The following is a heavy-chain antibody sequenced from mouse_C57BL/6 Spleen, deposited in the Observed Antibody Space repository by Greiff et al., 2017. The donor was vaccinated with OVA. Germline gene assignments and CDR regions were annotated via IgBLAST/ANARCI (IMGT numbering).Heavy chain of an antibody. Sequence: QVQLQQPGAELVKPGASVKMSCKASGYTFTSYWITWVKQRPGQGLEWIGDIYPGSGSTNYNEKFKSKATLTVDTSSSTAYMQLSSLTSEDSAVYYGAKSQFITTVGLAYWGQGTLVTVSA. CDR1: GYTFTSYW. CDR2: IYPGSGST. V-gene: IGHV1-55*01. D-gene: IGHD1-1*01. CDR3: AKSQFITTVGLAY. J-gene: IGHJ3*01.